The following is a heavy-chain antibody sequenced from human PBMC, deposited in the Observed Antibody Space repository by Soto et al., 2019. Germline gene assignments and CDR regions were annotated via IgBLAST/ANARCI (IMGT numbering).Heavy chain of an antibody. D-gene: IGHD3-3*01. Sequence: GGSLRLSCAASGFTFSSYWMSWVRQAPGKGLEWVANIKQDGSEKYYVDSVKGRFTISRDNAKNSLYLQMNSLRAEDTAVYYCARDDRRITIFGGDLYGMDVWGQGTTVTVSS. J-gene: IGHJ6*02. CDR1: GFTFSSYW. CDR3: ARDDRRITIFGGDLYGMDV. CDR2: IKQDGSEK. V-gene: IGHV3-7*01.